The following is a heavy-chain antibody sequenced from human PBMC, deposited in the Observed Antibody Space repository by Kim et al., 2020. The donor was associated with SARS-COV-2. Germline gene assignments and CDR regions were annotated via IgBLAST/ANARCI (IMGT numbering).Heavy chain of an antibody. CDR2: IYSGGST. CDR1: GFTVSSNY. V-gene: IGHV3-53*01. CDR3: AREGYYGSGSYYYGMDV. J-gene: IGHJ6*02. Sequence: GGSLRLSCAASGFTVSSNYMSWVRQAPGKGLEWVSVIYSGGSTYYADSVKGRFTISRDNSKNTLYLQMNSLRAEDTAVYYCAREGYYGSGSYYYGMDVWGQGTTVTVSS. D-gene: IGHD3-10*01.